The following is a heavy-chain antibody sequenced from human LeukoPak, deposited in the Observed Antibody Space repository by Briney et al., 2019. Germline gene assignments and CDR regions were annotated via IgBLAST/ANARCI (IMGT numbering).Heavy chain of an antibody. CDR1: GFTFSSYA. D-gene: IGHD3-22*01. Sequence: GGSLRLSCAASGFTFSSYAMHWVRQAPGKGLEWVAVISYDGSNKYYADSVKGRFIISRDNSKNTLYLQMNSLRAEDTAVYYCARADNYDSSGYHDYWGQGTLVTVSS. J-gene: IGHJ4*02. CDR2: ISYDGSNK. CDR3: ARADNYDSSGYHDY. V-gene: IGHV3-30-3*01.